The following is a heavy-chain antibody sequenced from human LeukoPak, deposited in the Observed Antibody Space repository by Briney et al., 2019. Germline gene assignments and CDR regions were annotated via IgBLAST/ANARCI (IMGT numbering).Heavy chain of an antibody. Sequence: GGSLRLSCAASGFTFSDYYMSWIRQAPGKGLECVSFISSSGNTIYADSVKGRFTISRDNAKSSLYLQMNSLRAEDTAVYYCARDFFGITNSWYYFDYWGQGTLVTVSS. V-gene: IGHV3-11*01. D-gene: IGHD6-13*01. CDR1: GFTFSDYY. CDR3: ARDFFGITNSWYYFDY. J-gene: IGHJ4*02. CDR2: ISSSGNTI.